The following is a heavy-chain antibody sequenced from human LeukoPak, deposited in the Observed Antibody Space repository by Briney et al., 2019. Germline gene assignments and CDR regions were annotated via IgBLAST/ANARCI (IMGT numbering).Heavy chain of an antibody. CDR3: ARVLAAAAIAGKNWFDP. V-gene: IGHV1-69*05. Sequence: GSSVNVSCKASGGTFSSYAISWVRQAPGQGLEWMGGIIPIFGTANYAQKFQGRVTITTDESTSTAYMEVRSLRSEDTAVYYCARVLAAAAIAGKNWFDPWGQGTLVTVSS. D-gene: IGHD6-13*01. CDR1: GGTFSSYA. J-gene: IGHJ5*02. CDR2: IIPIFGTA.